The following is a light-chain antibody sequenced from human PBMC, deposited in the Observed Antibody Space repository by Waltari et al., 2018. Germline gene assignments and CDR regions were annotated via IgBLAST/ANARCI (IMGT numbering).Light chain of an antibody. Sequence: DIQMTESPSSLSASVVDRVTIPCLASQSIGSYINWYQEKPGAAPKLLIYAASSLQSGVPSRFRGSGSGTDFTLTISSLQPEDFATYYCQQSYSTPITFGQGTRLEIK. CDR3: QQSYSTPIT. CDR2: AAS. CDR1: QSIGSY. V-gene: IGKV1-39*01. J-gene: IGKJ5*01.